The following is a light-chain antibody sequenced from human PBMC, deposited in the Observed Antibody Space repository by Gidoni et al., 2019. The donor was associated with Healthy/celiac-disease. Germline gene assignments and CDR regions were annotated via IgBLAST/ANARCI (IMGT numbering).Light chain of an antibody. CDR1: QSVSSN. CDR3: QQYNNWPFT. J-gene: IGKJ5*01. V-gene: IGKV3D-15*01. Sequence: EIVLTHTRATLSVSPGERATLSCRASQSVSSNLAWYQQKPGQAPRLLIYGASTRATGIPARFSGSGSGTEFTLTISSLQSEDFAVYHCQQYNNWPFTFGRGTQLEIK. CDR2: GAS.